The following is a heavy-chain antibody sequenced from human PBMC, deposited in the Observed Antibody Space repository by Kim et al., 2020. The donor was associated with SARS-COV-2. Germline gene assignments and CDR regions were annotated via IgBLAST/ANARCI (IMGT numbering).Heavy chain of an antibody. V-gene: IGHV4-59*01. J-gene: IGHJ6*02. CDR2: IYYSGST. Sequence: SETLSLTCTVSGGSISSYYWSWIRQPPGKGLEWIGYIYYSGSTNYNPSLKSRVTISVHTSKNQFSLKLSSVTAADTAVYYCARVGVVAVAGTRPYGMDVWGQGTTVTVSS. CDR1: GGSISSYY. CDR3: ARVGVVAVAGTRPYGMDV. D-gene: IGHD6-19*01.